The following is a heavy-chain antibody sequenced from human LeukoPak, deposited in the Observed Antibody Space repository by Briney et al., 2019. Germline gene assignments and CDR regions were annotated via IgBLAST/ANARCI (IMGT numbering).Heavy chain of an antibody. CDR1: GGSFSGYY. D-gene: IGHD4-17*01. J-gene: IGHJ4*02. V-gene: IGHV4-34*01. CDR2: INHSGST. CDR3: ARRGPVTPDY. Sequence: PSETLSLTCAVYGGSFSGYYCSWIRQPPGQGLEWIGEINHSGSTNYNPSLKSRVTISVDTSKNQFSLKLSSVTAADTAVYYCARRGPVTPDYWGQGTLVTVSS.